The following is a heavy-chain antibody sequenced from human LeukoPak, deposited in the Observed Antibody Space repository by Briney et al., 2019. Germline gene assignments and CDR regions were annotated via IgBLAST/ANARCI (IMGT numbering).Heavy chain of an antibody. CDR2: IKQDGSEK. CDR1: GFTFSNYW. Sequence: GGSLRLSCAGSGFTFSNYWMTWVRQAPGKGLEWVANIKQDGSEKYYVDSVKGRFTISRDNAKNSLYLQMNSLRAEDTAVYYCARVTGTDYIWGSYRYWGQGTLVTVSS. J-gene: IGHJ4*02. D-gene: IGHD3-16*02. V-gene: IGHV3-7*01. CDR3: ARVTGTDYIWGSYRY.